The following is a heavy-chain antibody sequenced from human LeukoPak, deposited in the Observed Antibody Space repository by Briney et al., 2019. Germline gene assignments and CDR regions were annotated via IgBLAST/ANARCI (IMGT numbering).Heavy chain of an antibody. CDR1: GFTFSSYA. CDR3: AKHKDIVVVPAAITY. D-gene: IGHD2-2*02. J-gene: IGHJ4*02. Sequence: PGRSLRLSCAASGFTFSSYAMHWVRQAPGKGLEWVAVISYDGSNKYYADSVKGRFTISRDNSKNTLYLQMNSLRAEDTAVYYCAKHKDIVVVPAAITYWGQGNLVTVSS. V-gene: IGHV3-30-3*01. CDR2: ISYDGSNK.